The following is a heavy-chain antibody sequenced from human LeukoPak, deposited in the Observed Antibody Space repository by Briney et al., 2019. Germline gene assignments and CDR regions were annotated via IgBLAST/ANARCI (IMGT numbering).Heavy chain of an antibody. CDR2: INPSGGST. V-gene: IGHV1-46*01. Sequence: ASVKVSCKASGYTFTSYYMHWVRQAPGQGLEWMGIINPSGGSTSYAQKFQGRVTMTRDTSTSTVYMELSSLRSEDTAVYYCARDFITIFWPVYYYYYGMDVWGQGTTVTVSS. CDR3: ARDFITIFWPVYYYYYGMDV. CDR1: GYTFTSYY. D-gene: IGHD3-9*01. J-gene: IGHJ6*02.